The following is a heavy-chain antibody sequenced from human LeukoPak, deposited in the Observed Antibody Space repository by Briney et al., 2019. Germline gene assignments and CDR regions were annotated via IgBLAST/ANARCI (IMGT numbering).Heavy chain of an antibody. D-gene: IGHD2-8*01. V-gene: IGHV3-7*01. Sequence: GGSLTLSCAASGFTFSNYWMSWVRQAPGKGLEWVASIHQHGNEKYFVDSVRGRFTISRDNAKNSLYLQMSSLRAEDTAVYYCPTLNGPQFEYWGQGTLVTVSS. J-gene: IGHJ4*02. CDR1: GFTFSNYW. CDR2: IHQHGNEK. CDR3: PTLNGPQFEY.